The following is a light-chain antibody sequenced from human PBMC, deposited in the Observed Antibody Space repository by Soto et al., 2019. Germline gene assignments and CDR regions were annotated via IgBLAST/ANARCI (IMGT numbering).Light chain of an antibody. Sequence: EIVLTQSPGTLSLSPGERATLSCRASQSVSSSYLAWYQQKPGQAPRLLIYGASSRATGIPARFSGSGSGTDCTLTISSLEPEDFAVYYCQQRSNWPPTLGQGTRLEIK. V-gene: IGKV3D-20*02. J-gene: IGKJ5*01. CDR2: GAS. CDR1: QSVSSSY. CDR3: QQRSNWPPT.